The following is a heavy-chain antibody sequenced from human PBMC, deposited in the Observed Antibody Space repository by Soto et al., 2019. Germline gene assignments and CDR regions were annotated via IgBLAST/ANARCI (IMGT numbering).Heavy chain of an antibody. J-gene: IGHJ5*02. CDR3: ATLLRGVIRTLNWFDP. D-gene: IGHD3-10*01. CDR1: GYTFTSYA. CDR2: INAGNGNT. Sequence: ASVKVSCKASGYTFTSYAMHWVRQAPGQRLEWMGWINAGNGNTKYSQKFQGRVTITRDTSASTAYMELSSLRSEDTAVYYCATLLRGVIRTLNWFDPWGQGTLVTVSS. V-gene: IGHV1-3*01.